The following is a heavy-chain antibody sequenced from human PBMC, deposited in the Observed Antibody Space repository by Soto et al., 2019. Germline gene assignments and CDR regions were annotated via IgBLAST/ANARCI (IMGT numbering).Heavy chain of an antibody. V-gene: IGHV1-69*01. D-gene: IGHD1-1*01. Sequence: QAQLMQSGAEVKEPGSSVKVSCKASGGTFSGYAISWVRQAPGQGLEWLGGIIPIFGITNYAQKFQNRLTSAADESSATVYMGPRSLTTEDPAIYYCARDPRSITGTTSSEDFQHWGQGTLVSVS. CDR2: IIPIFGIT. CDR1: GGTFSGYA. CDR3: ARDPRSITGTTSSEDFQH. J-gene: IGHJ1*01.